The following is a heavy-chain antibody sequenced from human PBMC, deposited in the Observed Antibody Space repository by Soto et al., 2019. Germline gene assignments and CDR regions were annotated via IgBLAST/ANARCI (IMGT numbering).Heavy chain of an antibody. CDR2: IYYSGST. Sequence: PSETLSLTCTVSGGSIRSYYWSWIRQPPGKGLEWIGYIYYSGSTNYNPSLKSRVTISVDTSKNQFSLKLSSVTAADTAVYYCARDARSTTAGWFDPWGQGTLVTVSS. J-gene: IGHJ5*02. CDR3: ARDARSTTAGWFDP. D-gene: IGHD1-26*01. CDR1: GGSIRSYY. V-gene: IGHV4-59*01.